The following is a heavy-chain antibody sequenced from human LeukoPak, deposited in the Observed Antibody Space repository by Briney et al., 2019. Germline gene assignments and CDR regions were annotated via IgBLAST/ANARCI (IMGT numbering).Heavy chain of an antibody. V-gene: IGHV1-2*02. J-gene: IGHJ4*02. CDR2: INPNSGGT. CDR3: ARGPYYYDSSGYYPYYFDY. CDR1: GYTFTGYY. Sequence: ASVKVSCKASGYTFTGYYMHWVRQAPGQGLEWMGWINPNSGGTNYAQKFQGRVTMTRDTSISTAYMELSRLRSDDTAVYYCARGPYYYDSSGYYPYYFDYWGQGTLVTVSS. D-gene: IGHD3-22*01.